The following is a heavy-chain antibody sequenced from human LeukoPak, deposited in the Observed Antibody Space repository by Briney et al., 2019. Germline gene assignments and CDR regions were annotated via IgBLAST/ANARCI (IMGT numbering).Heavy chain of an antibody. J-gene: IGHJ4*02. D-gene: IGHD6-6*01. CDR3: ARAAEYSSSSARFDY. V-gene: IGHV3-20*04. CDR1: GLTFDDYG. CDR2: INWNGGST. Sequence: GGSLRLSCAASGLTFDDYGMSWVRQAPGKGLEWGSGINWNGGSTGYADSVKGRFTISRHNAKNSLYLQMTSLRAEYTALYYCARAAEYSSSSARFDYWGQGTLVTVSS.